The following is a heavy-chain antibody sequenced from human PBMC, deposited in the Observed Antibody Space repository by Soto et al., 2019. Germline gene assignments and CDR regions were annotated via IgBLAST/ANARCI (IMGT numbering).Heavy chain of an antibody. V-gene: IGHV3-30*18. CDR1: GFTFSSYG. Sequence: QVQLVESGGGVVQPGRSLRLSCAASGFTFSSYGMHWVRQAPGKGLEWVAVISYDGSNKYYADSVKGRFTISRDNSNNPLYLQMNSLRAEDTSVYYCAKDLSDFWSGFGGMDVWGQGPTVTVSS. CDR2: ISYDGSNK. J-gene: IGHJ6*02. D-gene: IGHD3-3*01. CDR3: AKDLSDFWSGFGGMDV.